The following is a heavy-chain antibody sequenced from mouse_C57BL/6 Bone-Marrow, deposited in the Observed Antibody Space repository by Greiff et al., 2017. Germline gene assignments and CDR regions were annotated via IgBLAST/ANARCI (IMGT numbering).Heavy chain of an antibody. CDR3: ARDDYGSSYDYFDY. D-gene: IGHD1-1*01. J-gene: IGHJ2*01. Sequence: VQLQQPGAELVRPGSSVKLSCKASGYTFTSYWMDWVKQRPGQGLEWIGNIYPSDSETHYNQKFKDKATLTVDKSSSTAYMQLSRLTSEDSAVYYCARDDYGSSYDYFDYWGQGTTLTVSS. CDR2: IYPSDSET. V-gene: IGHV1-61*01. CDR1: GYTFTSYW.